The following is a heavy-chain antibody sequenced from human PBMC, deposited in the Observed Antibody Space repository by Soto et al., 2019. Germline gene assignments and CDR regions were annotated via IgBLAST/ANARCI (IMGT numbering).Heavy chain of an antibody. D-gene: IGHD3-22*01. CDR1: GGSISSSSYY. CDR2: IYYSGST. Sequence: SETLSLTCTVSGGSISSSSYYWGWIRQPPGKGLEWIGSIYYSGSTYYNPSLKSRVTISVDTSKNQFSLKLSSVTAADTAVYYCARRTYDSSGAFDYWGQGTLVTVSS. V-gene: IGHV4-39*01. J-gene: IGHJ4*02. CDR3: ARRTYDSSGAFDY.